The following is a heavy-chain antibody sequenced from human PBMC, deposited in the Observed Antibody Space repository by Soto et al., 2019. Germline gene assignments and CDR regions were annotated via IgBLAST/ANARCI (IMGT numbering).Heavy chain of an antibody. V-gene: IGHV3-48*01. CDR3: ARDFEKRGGAGGLAFSYDMDV. CDR2: ISSSGSAI. CDR1: GFTFSSYS. D-gene: IGHD3-16*01. Sequence: EVQLVESGGGLVQPGGSLILSCAASGFTFSSYSMNWVRQAPGKGLEWISYISSSGSAIYFADSVKGRFTISRDNAQNSPFLQMSSLRAEDTAVYYCARDFEKRGGAGGLAFSYDMDVWGIGTAVTV. J-gene: IGHJ6*03.